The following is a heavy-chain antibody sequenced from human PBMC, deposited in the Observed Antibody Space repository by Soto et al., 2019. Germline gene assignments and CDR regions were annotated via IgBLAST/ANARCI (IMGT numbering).Heavy chain of an antibody. CDR3: ARDRWDPTDYGDYLPPDASFDP. CDR2: ISSSSSYI. Sequence: GGSLRLSCAASGFTFSSYSMNWVRQAPGKGLEWVSSISSSSSYIYYADSVKGRFTISRDNAKNSLYLQMNSLRAEDTAVYYCARDRWDPTDYGDYLPPDASFDPWGQGTLVTVSS. J-gene: IGHJ5*02. V-gene: IGHV3-21*01. D-gene: IGHD4-17*01. CDR1: GFTFSSYS.